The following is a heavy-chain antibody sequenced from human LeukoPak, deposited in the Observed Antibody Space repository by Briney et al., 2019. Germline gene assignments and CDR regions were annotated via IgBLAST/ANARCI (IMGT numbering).Heavy chain of an antibody. Sequence: SVKVSCKASGGTFSSYAISWVRQAPGQGLEWMGGIIPIFGTANYAQKFQGRVTITADESTSTAYMELSSLRSEDTAVYYCARGHRGIQLWKGEYYYYGMDVWGQGTTVTVSS. CDR1: GGTFSSYA. CDR2: IIPIFGTA. J-gene: IGHJ6*02. D-gene: IGHD5-18*01. CDR3: ARGHRGIQLWKGEYYYYGMDV. V-gene: IGHV1-69*13.